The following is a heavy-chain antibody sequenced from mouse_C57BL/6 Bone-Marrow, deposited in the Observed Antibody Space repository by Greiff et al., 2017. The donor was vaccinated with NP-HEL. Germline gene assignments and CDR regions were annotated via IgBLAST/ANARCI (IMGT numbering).Heavy chain of an antibody. CDR1: GYTFTTYP. J-gene: IGHJ3*01. Sequence: VKLVESGAELVKPGASVKMSCKASGYTFTTYPIEWMKQNHGKSLEWIGNFHPYNDDTKYNEKFKGKATLTVEKSSSTVYLELSRLTSDDSAVYYCARDYGSSSGFAYWGQGTLVTVSA. V-gene: IGHV1-47*01. CDR3: ARDYGSSSGFAY. D-gene: IGHD1-1*01. CDR2: FHPYNDDT.